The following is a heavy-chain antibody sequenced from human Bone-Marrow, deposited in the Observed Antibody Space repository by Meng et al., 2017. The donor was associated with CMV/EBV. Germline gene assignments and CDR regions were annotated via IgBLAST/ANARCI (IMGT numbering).Heavy chain of an antibody. CDR3: ARGRGIVGTIVQYYCDY. J-gene: IGHJ4*02. V-gene: IGHV3-74*01. Sequence: GGSLRLSCAASGFTFSSYWMHWVRQAPGKGLVWVSRINSDGSSTSYADSVKGRFTISRDNAKNTLYLQMNSLRAEDTAVYYCARGRGIVGTIVQYYCDYWGQGTLVTVYS. D-gene: IGHD5-12*01. CDR2: INSDGSST. CDR1: GFTFSSYW.